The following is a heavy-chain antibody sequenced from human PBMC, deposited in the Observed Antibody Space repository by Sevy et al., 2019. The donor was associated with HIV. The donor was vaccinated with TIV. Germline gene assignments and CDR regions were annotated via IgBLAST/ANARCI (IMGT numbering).Heavy chain of an antibody. CDR2: ISYHGRDK. D-gene: IGHD3-9*01. Sequence: WWSLRLSCRVSGISFTTSGMHWVRQAPGKGLEWVAVISYHGRDKFYAESVKGRSNISRDNSKNMVYLQIDSLRPEDTAVYYCAKDFTGYNGLDVWGQGTMVTVSS. CDR1: GISFTTSG. V-gene: IGHV3-30*18. CDR3: AKDFTGYNGLDV. J-gene: IGHJ6*02.